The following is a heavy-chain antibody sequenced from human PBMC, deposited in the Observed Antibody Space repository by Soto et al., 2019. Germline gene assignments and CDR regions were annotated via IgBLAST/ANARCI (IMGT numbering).Heavy chain of an antibody. CDR3: ATGGDIVVVITPPSFDY. D-gene: IGHD3-22*01. V-gene: IGHV1-24*01. CDR1: GYTLTELS. J-gene: IGHJ4*02. Sequence: ASVKVSCKVSGYTLTELSMHWVRQAPGKGLEWMGGFDPEDGETIYAHKFQGRVTMTEDTSTDTAYMELSSLRSEDTAVYYCATGGDIVVVITPPSFDYWGQGTQVTVS. CDR2: FDPEDGET.